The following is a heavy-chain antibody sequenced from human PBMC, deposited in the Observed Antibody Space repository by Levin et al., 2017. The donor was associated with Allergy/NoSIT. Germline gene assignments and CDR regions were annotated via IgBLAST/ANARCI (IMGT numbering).Heavy chain of an antibody. CDR2: ISYDGSNK. CDR3: ARGAKFGSVGSGGGVG. J-gene: IGHJ4*02. D-gene: IGHD3-16*01. Sequence: PGGSLRLSCAASGFTFSSYAMHWVRQAPGKGLEWVAVISYDGSNKYYADSVKGRFTISRDNSKNTLYLQMNSLRAEDTAVYYCARGAKFGSVGSGGGVGWGQGTLVTVSS. V-gene: IGHV3-30*04. CDR1: GFTFSSYA.